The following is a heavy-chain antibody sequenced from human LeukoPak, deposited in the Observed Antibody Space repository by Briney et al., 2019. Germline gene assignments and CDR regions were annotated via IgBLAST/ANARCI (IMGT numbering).Heavy chain of an antibody. J-gene: IGHJ4*02. CDR1: GFIFSSYW. D-gene: IGHD3-22*01. CDR3: ARDLDYYDSSGPSSD. Sequence: GGSLRLSCAASGFIFSSYWMNWVRQAPGKGLEWVSPISSSSSYIYYADSVKGRFTISRDNAKNSLYLQMNSLRAEDTAVYYCARDLDYYDSSGPSSDWGQGTLVTVSS. V-gene: IGHV3-21*01. CDR2: ISSSSSYI.